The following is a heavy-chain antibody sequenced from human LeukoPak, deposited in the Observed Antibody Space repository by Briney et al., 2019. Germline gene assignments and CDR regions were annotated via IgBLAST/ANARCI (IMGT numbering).Heavy chain of an antibody. CDR2: INWNGGST. CDR3: ARDRRAHTMISPNAFGY. J-gene: IGHJ4*02. D-gene: IGHD3-22*01. CDR1: GFTFDDYG. Sequence: GGSLRLSCAASGFTFDDYGMSWVRQAPGKGLEWVSGINWNGGSTGYADSVKGRFTISRDNAKNSLYLQMNSLRAEDTALYYCARDRRAHTMISPNAFGYWGQGTLVTVSS. V-gene: IGHV3-20*04.